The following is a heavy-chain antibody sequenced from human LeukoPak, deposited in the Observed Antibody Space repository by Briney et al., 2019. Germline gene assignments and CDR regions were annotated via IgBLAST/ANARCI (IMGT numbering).Heavy chain of an antibody. J-gene: IGHJ4*02. D-gene: IGHD6-19*01. CDR2: IRYDGSNK. CDR1: GFTVSSYG. CDR3: AKDKVSKYSSGWYGGYYFDY. V-gene: IGHV3-30*02. Sequence: GGSLRLSCAASGFTVSSYGMHWVRQAPGKGLEWVAFIRYDGSNKYYADSVKGRFTISRDNSKNTLYLQMNSLRAEDTAVYYCAKDKVSKYSSGWYGGYYFDYWGQGTLVTVSS.